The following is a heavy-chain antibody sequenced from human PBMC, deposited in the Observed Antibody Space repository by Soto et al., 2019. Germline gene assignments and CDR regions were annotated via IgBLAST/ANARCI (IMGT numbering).Heavy chain of an antibody. V-gene: IGHV2-70*04. CDR2: IDWDDDK. D-gene: IGHD6-25*01. CDR3: ARQRGRLRGTYFDY. J-gene: IGHJ4*02. Sequence: SGPTLVNPTQTLTLTCTFSGFSLSTSGMRVSWIRQPPGKALEWFARIDWDDDKFYSPSLKTRLTISKDTSTSRVVLTMTNMDPVDTATYYCARQRGRLRGTYFDYWGQGTLVTVSS. CDR1: GFSLSTSGMR.